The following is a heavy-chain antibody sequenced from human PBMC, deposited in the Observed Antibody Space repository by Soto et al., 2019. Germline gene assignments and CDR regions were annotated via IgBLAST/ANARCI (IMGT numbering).Heavy chain of an antibody. J-gene: IGHJ4*02. CDR2: ISGSGGST. Sequence: EVQLLESGGGLVQPGGSPRLSCAASGFTFSSYAMSWVRQAPGKGLEWVSAISGSGGSTYYADSVKGRFTISRDNSKNTLYLQMNSLRAEDTAVYYCAKGRSGIYSYGIRNYWGQGTLVTVSS. V-gene: IGHV3-23*01. CDR3: AKGRSGIYSYGIRNY. D-gene: IGHD5-18*01. CDR1: GFTFSSYA.